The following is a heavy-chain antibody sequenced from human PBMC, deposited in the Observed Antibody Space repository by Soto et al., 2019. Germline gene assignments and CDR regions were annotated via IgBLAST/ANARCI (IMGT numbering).Heavy chain of an antibody. J-gene: IGHJ4*02. Sequence: QVQLVQSGAEVKKPGASVKVSCKAFGYTFSSYGITWVRQAPGQGLEWMGWISTYNDNTKYAQKVQGRVTMTTDASTSTAYMELTSLRSDDTAIYYCARDPFHYDSSGYYSVYWGQGTLVTVSS. CDR3: ARDPFHYDSSGYYSVY. CDR1: GYTFSSYG. V-gene: IGHV1-18*01. D-gene: IGHD3-22*01. CDR2: ISTYNDNT.